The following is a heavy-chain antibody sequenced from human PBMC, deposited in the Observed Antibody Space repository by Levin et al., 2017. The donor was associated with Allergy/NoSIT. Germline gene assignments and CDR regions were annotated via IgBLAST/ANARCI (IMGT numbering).Heavy chain of an antibody. D-gene: IGHD4-17*01. J-gene: IGHJ3*02. CDR3: AVFSFRYGTFDI. V-gene: IGHV4-34*01. Sequence: KTSETLSLTCAVYGASFSGYYWSWIRQPPGRGLEWIGEISHRESTTYNPSLKSRVTISLDTSGNQYSLRLDSVTAADTAIYYCAVFSFRYGTFDIWGQGTMVTVSS. CDR2: ISHREST. CDR1: GASFSGYY.